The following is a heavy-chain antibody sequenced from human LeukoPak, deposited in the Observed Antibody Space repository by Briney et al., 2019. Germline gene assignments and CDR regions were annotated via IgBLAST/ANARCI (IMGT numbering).Heavy chain of an antibody. D-gene: IGHD2-2*01. Sequence: PGGSLRLSCAASGFTVSSNYMSWVRQAPGKGLEWVSYISSSSSTIYYADSVKGRFTISRDNAKNSLYLQMNSLRAEDTAVYYCARGGSSTSSPPHYWGQGTLVTVSS. J-gene: IGHJ4*02. CDR3: ARGGSSTSSPPHY. V-gene: IGHV3-48*01. CDR2: ISSSSSTI. CDR1: GFTVSSNY.